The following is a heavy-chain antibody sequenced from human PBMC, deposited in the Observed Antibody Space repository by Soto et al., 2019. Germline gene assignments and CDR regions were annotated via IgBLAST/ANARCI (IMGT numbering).Heavy chain of an antibody. J-gene: IGHJ4*02. V-gene: IGHV3-23*01. Sequence: PGGSLRLSCAASGFTFSSQTMSWVRQAPGKGVEWVSSISGSGGSTYYADSVKGRFTISRDNSKNTQYLQMNSLRAEDTAVYYCAKGYNSGWYYFNYWGQGTLVTVSS. CDR3: AKGYNSGWYYFNY. CDR1: GFTFSSQT. CDR2: ISGSGGST. D-gene: IGHD6-19*01.